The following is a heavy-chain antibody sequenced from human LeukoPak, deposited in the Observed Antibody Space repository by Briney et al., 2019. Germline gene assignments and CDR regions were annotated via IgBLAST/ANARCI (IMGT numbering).Heavy chain of an antibody. V-gene: IGHV3-23*01. J-gene: IGHJ4*02. D-gene: IGHD3-22*01. CDR3: AKGLLDYDSSGYLDYFDY. Sequence: PGGSLRLSCAASGFTVSNYAMNWVRQAPGKGPEWVSAISSSGTNLHYADSVKGRFTISRDNSKNTLYLQMKSLRGEDTAVYYCAKGLLDYDSSGYLDYFDYWGQGTLVTVSS. CDR2: ISSSGTNL. CDR1: GFTVSNYA.